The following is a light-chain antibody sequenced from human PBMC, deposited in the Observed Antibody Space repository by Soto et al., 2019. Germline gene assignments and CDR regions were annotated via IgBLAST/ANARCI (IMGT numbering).Light chain of an antibody. CDR2: DVS. Sequence: QSALTQPASVSGSPGQSIAISCTGTSSDVGAYNYVSWYQQHPGKAPKLMIFDVSYRPSGISDRFSGSKSGNTASLTISGLQAGDEADYYCSSYTSSSTRVFGTGTKLTVL. V-gene: IGLV2-14*03. CDR3: SSYTSSSTRV. CDR1: SSDVGAYNY. J-gene: IGLJ1*01.